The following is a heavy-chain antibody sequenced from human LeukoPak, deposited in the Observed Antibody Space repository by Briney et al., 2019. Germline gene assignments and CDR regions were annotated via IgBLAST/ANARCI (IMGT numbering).Heavy chain of an antibody. CDR1: GGSISSYS. Sequence: SSECLTLTCTVSGGSISSYSWSWIRQPPGKGLEWIGYIFYSGGTNYNPSLKSRLTISVDASKNQFSLKRSSVTAADTAVYYCARDLGYCSGGSCYSLRAFDIWGQGTTVTLSS. V-gene: IGHV4-59*01. CDR2: IFYSGGT. J-gene: IGHJ3*02. D-gene: IGHD2-15*01. CDR3: ARDLGYCSGGSCYSLRAFDI.